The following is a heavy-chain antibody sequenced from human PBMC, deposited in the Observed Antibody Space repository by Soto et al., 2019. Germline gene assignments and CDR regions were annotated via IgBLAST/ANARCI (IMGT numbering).Heavy chain of an antibody. D-gene: IGHD2-15*01. J-gene: IGHJ3*02. CDR2: ISAYNGNT. CDR1: GYTFTSYG. Sequence: ASVKVSCKASGYTFTSYGISWVRQAPGQGLEWMGWISAYNGNTNYAQKLQGRVTMTTDTSTSTAYMELRSLRSDDTAVYYCARVGVVVVASGAFDIWGQGTMVTVSS. V-gene: IGHV1-18*04. CDR3: ARVGVVVVASGAFDI.